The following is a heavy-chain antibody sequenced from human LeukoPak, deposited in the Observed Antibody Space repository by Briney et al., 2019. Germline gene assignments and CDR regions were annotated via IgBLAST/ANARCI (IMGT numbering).Heavy chain of an antibody. J-gene: IGHJ4*02. V-gene: IGHV3-21*01. CDR3: ARGERGGYDYVWGSYRYPHDY. D-gene: IGHD3-16*02. Sequence: GGSLRLSCVASGFTFSSYSMNWVRQAPGKGLEWVSSISSSSSYIYYADSVKGRFTISRDNAKNSLYLQMNSLRAEDTAVYYCARGERGGYDYVWGSYRYPHDYWGQGTLVTVSS. CDR1: GFTFSSYS. CDR2: ISSSSSYI.